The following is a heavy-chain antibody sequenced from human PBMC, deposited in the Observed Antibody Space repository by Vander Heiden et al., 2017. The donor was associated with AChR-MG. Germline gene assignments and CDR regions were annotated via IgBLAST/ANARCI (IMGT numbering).Heavy chain of an antibody. V-gene: IGHV1-69*06. CDR1: GGTFSSYA. CDR2: IILIFGTA. Sequence: QVQLVQSGAEVKKPGSSVKVSCKASGGTFSSYAISWVRQAPGQGLEWMGGIILIFGTANYAQKFQGRVTITADKSTSTAYMELSSLRSEDTAVYYCARDGGPIHDYYYYGMDVWGQGTTVTVSS. CDR3: ARDGGPIHDYYYYGMDV. D-gene: IGHD2-15*01. J-gene: IGHJ6*02.